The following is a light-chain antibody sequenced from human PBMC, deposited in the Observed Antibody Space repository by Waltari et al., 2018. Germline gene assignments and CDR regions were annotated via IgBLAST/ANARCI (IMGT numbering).Light chain of an antibody. J-gene: IGKJ4*01. CDR2: ASS. CDR3: QPLYNVPLT. CDR1: QDIDNN. V-gene: IGKV1-33*01. Sequence: VGDRVIITCRASQDIDNNLNWYQQKPGKSPKLLIYASSNLETCVPSRFSGSGSGRKFSFTISSLQPEGFATYYCQPLYNVPLTFGGGTKVDIK.